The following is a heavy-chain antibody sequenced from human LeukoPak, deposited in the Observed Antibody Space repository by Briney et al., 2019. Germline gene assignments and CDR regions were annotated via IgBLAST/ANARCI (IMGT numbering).Heavy chain of an antibody. CDR2: IIPILGTA. CDR1: GGTFSSYA. V-gene: IGHV1-69*13. Sequence: SVKVSCKASGGTFSSYAISWVRQAPGQGLEWMGGIIPILGTANYAQKFQGRVTITADESTSTAYMELSSLRSEDTAVYYCARGYDSWSGYYSWFDPWGQGTLVTVSS. D-gene: IGHD3-3*01. CDR3: ARGYDSWSGYYSWFDP. J-gene: IGHJ5*02.